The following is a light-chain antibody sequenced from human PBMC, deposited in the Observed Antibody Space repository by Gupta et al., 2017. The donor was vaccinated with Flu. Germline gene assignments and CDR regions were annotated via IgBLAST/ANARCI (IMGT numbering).Light chain of an antibody. CDR3: QQYINLPWT. Sequence: ETVFTQSPGTLSLSPGEGVTLSCRASQSVTGTYLAWYQQKPGQVPRLLIFSASIRAAGIPDRFSGSGSGTDFTLTISRLEPEDFAVYYCQQYINLPWTFGQGTKVEV. J-gene: IGKJ1*01. V-gene: IGKV3-20*01. CDR2: SAS. CDR1: QSVTGTY.